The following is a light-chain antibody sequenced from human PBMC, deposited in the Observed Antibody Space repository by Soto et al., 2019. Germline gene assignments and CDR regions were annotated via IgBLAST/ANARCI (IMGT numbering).Light chain of an antibody. CDR1: QSVSSSY. J-gene: IGKJ1*01. Sequence: EIVLTQSPGTLSLSPGERATLSCRASQSVSSSYLAWYQQKPGQAPRLLIYGASSRATGIPDRFSGSGSGTDFSLTISRLEPEDFAMYYCQQFGNSQWTFGQGTKVEIK. CDR3: QQFGNSQWT. CDR2: GAS. V-gene: IGKV3-20*01.